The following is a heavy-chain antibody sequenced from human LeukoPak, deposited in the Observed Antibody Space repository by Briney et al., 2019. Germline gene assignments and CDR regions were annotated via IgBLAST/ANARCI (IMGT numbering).Heavy chain of an antibody. J-gene: IGHJ4*02. Sequence: SETLSLTCTVSGGSISSGSYYWSWIRQPAGKGLEWIGRIYTSGSTNYNPSLKSRVTISVDTSKNQCSLKLSSVTAADTAVYYCARGSVEFDYWGQGTLVTVSS. CDR3: ARGSVEFDY. V-gene: IGHV4-61*02. CDR1: GGSISSGSYY. CDR2: IYTSGST. D-gene: IGHD5/OR15-5a*01.